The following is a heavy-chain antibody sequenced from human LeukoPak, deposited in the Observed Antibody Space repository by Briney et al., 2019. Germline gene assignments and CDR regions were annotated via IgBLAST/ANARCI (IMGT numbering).Heavy chain of an antibody. CDR3: ARDQAVASVYREDS. J-gene: IGHJ4*02. D-gene: IGHD1-14*01. Sequence: GGSLRLSCAASGFTFSSYWMTWVRQAPGKGLEWVANIKQDESQKYYADSMKGRFTISRDNTKNSLFLRMNSLRAEETAVYYCARDQAVASVYREDSWGQGTLVTVSS. V-gene: IGHV3-7*01. CDR1: GFTFSSYW. CDR2: IKQDESQK.